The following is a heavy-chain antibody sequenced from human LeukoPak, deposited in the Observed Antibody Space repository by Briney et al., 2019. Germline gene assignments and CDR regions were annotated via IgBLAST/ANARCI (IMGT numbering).Heavy chain of an antibody. J-gene: IGHJ4*02. V-gene: IGHV4-59*01. CDR2: IYYSGST. CDR1: GGSISSYY. CDR3: ARASQMATIPYDIDY. Sequence: SETLSLTCTVSGGSISSYYWSWIRQPPGKGLEWIGYIYYSGSTNYTPSLKSRVTISVDTSKNQFSLKLSSVTAADTAVYYCARASQMATIPYDIDYWGQGTLVTVSS. D-gene: IGHD5-24*01.